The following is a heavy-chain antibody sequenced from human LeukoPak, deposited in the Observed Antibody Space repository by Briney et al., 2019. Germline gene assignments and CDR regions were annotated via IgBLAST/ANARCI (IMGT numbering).Heavy chain of an antibody. J-gene: IGHJ4*02. CDR1: GYSSTTHW. V-gene: IGHV5-51*01. Sequence: GESLKISCKGSGYSSTTHWIGWVRPMPGKGLEWMGIIYPGNSDTRYRPSFQGQVTISADKSISTAYLQWRSLKASDTAMYYCGRRPVSAGWSGYTAYYFHYWGQGTLVTVSS. D-gene: IGHD3-3*01. CDR2: IYPGNSDT. CDR3: GRRPVSAGWSGYTAYYFHY.